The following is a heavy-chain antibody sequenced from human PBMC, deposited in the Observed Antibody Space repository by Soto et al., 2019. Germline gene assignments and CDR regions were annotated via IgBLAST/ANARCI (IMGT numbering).Heavy chain of an antibody. CDR2: IWYDGSNK. Sequence: QVQLVESGGGVVQPGRSLRLSCAASGFTFSSYGMHWVRQAPGKGLEWVAVIWYDGSNKYYADSVKGRFTISRDNSKNTLYLQMNSLRAEDTAVYYCARDQGIAAAYYYYYGMDVWGQGTTVTVSS. V-gene: IGHV3-33*01. CDR1: GFTFSSYG. CDR3: ARDQGIAAAYYYYYGMDV. J-gene: IGHJ6*02. D-gene: IGHD6-13*01.